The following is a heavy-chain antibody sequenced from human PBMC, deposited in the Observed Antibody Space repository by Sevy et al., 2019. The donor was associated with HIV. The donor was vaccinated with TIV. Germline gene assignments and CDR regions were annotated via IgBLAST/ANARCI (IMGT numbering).Heavy chain of an antibody. CDR1: GDSINNYY. J-gene: IGHJ4*02. V-gene: IGHV4-59*12. D-gene: IGHD2-2*02. CDR3: ARLRWDVVDAPGATPGCYFDS. Sequence: SETLSLTCSVSGDSINNYYWSWIRQPPGKGLEWIGYTSYSGTTNYSPSLKSRVDISVDTSMDHFSLKINSVTAADTAVYYGARLRWDVVDAPGATPGCYFDSWGQGILVTVSS. CDR2: TSYSGTT.